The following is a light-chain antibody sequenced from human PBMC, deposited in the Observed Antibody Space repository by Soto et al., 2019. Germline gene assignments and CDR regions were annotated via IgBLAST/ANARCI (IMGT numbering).Light chain of an antibody. CDR2: AAS. V-gene: IGKV1-39*01. CDR1: QSISSY. J-gene: IGKJ3*01. Sequence: DIQMTQSPSSLSASVGERVTITCRANQSISSYLNWYQQKPGKAPKLLIYAASSLQSGVPSRFSGSGSGTDFTLTISSLQPEDFATYYCQQSYSTPFTFGPGTKVDIK. CDR3: QQSYSTPFT.